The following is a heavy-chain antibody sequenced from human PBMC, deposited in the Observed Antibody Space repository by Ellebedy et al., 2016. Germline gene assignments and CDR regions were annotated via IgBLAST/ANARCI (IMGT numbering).Heavy chain of an antibody. V-gene: IGHV4-39*01. D-gene: IGHD5-24*01. CDR2: IYYSGST. Sequence: SETLSLXCTVSGGSISSSSYYWGWIRQPPGKGLEWIGSIYYSGSTYYNPSLKSRVTISVDTSKNQFSLKLSSVTAADTAVYYCARSSRWLQLSPWGQGTLVTVSS. CDR3: ARSSRWLQLSP. CDR1: GGSISSSSYY. J-gene: IGHJ5*02.